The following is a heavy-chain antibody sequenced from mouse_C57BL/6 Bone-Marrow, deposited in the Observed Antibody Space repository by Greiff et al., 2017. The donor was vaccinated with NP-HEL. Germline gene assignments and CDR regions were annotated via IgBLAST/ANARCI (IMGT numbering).Heavy chain of an antibody. V-gene: IGHV1-54*01. J-gene: IGHJ2*01. Sequence: VQLQQSGAELVRPGTSVKVSCKASGYAFTNYLIEWVKQRPGQGLEWIGVINPGSGGTNYNEKFKGKATLTADKSSSTAYMQLSSLTSEDSAVYFCARSRGITTVVAAENFDYWGQGTTLTVSS. CDR3: ARSRGITTVVAAENFDY. CDR2: INPGSGGT. CDR1: GYAFTNYL. D-gene: IGHD1-1*01.